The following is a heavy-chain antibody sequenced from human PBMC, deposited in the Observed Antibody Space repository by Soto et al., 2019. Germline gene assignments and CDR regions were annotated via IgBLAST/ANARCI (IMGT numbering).Heavy chain of an antibody. CDR3: ARERDSDYDYDAFDI. CDR2: VNTDGTST. Sequence: EVQLVESGGGLVQPGGSLRLSCAASGFTFSSHWMHWVRQVPGKGLVWVAHVNTDGTSTTYADSVKGRFTVSRDNAKSTLFLEKNSLRADDTAVYYCARERDSDYDYDAFDIWGQGTMVTVSS. D-gene: IGHD5-12*01. V-gene: IGHV3-74*03. J-gene: IGHJ3*02. CDR1: GFTFSSHW.